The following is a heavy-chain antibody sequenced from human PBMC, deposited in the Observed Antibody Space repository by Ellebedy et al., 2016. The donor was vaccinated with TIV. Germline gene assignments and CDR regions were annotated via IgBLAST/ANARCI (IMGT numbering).Heavy chain of an antibody. CDR2: IIPIFGTA. V-gene: IGHV1-69*13. J-gene: IGHJ4*02. D-gene: IGHD4-17*01. CDR3: ARVLYDYGPKRYYYFDY. Sequence: ASVKVSCKASGGTFSSYAISWVRQAPGQGLEWMGGIIPIFGTANYAQKFQGRVTITADESTSTAYMELSSLRSEDTAVYYCARVLYDYGPKRYYYFDYWGQGTLVTVSS. CDR1: GGTFSSYA.